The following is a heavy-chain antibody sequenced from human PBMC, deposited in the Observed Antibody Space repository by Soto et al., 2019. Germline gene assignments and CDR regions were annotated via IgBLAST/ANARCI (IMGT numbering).Heavy chain of an antibody. D-gene: IGHD3-10*01. CDR1: GFTFSSYS. V-gene: IGHV3-21*01. CDR2: ISSSSSYI. CDR3: ARDEDNVLLWFGELWGFDYCVDV. J-gene: IGHJ6*02. Sequence: GESLRLSCAASGFTFSSYSMNWVRQAPGKGLEWVSSISSSSSYIYYADSVKGRFTISRDNAKNSLYLQMNSLRAEDTAVYYCARDEDNVLLWFGELWGFDYCVDVWGLGATFAVS.